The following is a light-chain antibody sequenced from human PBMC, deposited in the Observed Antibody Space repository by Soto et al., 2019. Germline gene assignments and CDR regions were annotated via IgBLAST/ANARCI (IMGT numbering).Light chain of an antibody. V-gene: IGKV1-12*01. Sequence: DIQMTQSPSSVSASVGDRVTITCRASQDINKWLAWYQQKPGLAPNLVIYTASRLHGGGPSRFSGSASGTDFTLTISSVQPEDVTTYYCQQGKSFPLTFGGGTKVDIK. J-gene: IGKJ4*01. CDR1: QDINKW. CDR3: QQGKSFPLT. CDR2: TAS.